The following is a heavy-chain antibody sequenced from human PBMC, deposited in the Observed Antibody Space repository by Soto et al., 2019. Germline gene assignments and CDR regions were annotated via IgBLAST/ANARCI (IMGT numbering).Heavy chain of an antibody. CDR3: ARAANLYDSSGYYHFDY. D-gene: IGHD3-22*01. Sequence: VKVSWRASGDAFSSYXIXXXXXXXXKGLEWMGGIIPIFGTANYAQKFQGRVTITADESTSTAYMELSSLRSEDTAVYYCARAANLYDSSGYYHFDYWGQGTLVTVSS. CDR2: IIPIFGTA. V-gene: IGHV1-69*13. CDR1: GDAFSSYX. J-gene: IGHJ4*02.